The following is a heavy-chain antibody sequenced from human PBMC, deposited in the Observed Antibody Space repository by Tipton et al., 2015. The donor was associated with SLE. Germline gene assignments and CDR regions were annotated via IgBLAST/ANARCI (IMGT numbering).Heavy chain of an antibody. D-gene: IGHD3-3*02. CDR3: ARGPPFMEWERNWFDP. J-gene: IGHJ5*02. CDR2: SYNSGTT. V-gene: IGHV4-59*01. CDR1: GGSIGDYQ. Sequence: TLSLTCIVSGGSIGDYQWSWIRQPPGEGLEWIGYSYNSGTTNFNPSLKSRATISVDTSKNQFSLKLTSVTAADTAVYYCARGPPFMEWERNWFDPWGQGTQVTVSS.